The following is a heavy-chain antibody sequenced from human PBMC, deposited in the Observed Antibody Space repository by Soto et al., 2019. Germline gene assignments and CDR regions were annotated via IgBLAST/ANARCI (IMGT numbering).Heavy chain of an antibody. CDR2: IETSGIT. J-gene: IGHJ3*02. Sequence: LSLTCNVSGGSISSYFWSWIRQPAGKGLEWIGRIETSGITNYNPSLNSRATMSVDTSKNQFSLKLSSVTAADTAVYYCARDVYYYDRGTGFDIWGQGTKVTVSS. V-gene: IGHV4-4*07. CDR3: ARDVYYYDRGTGFDI. D-gene: IGHD3-22*01. CDR1: GGSISSYF.